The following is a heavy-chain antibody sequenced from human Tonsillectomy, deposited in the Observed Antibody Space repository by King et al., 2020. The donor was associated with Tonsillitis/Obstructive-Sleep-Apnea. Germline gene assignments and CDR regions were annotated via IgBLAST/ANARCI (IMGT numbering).Heavy chain of an antibody. CDR1: GYTFTSYG. D-gene: IGHD3-3*01. Sequence: QLVQSGAEVKKPGASVKVSCKASGYTFTSYGIRWVRQAPGQGLEWMGWISAYNGNTNYAQKLQGRVTMTTDTSTSTAYMELRSLRSDDTAVYYCARDLRIVLRFLEWPDLGYWGQGTLVTVSS. J-gene: IGHJ4*02. CDR2: ISAYNGNT. CDR3: ARDLRIVLRFLEWPDLGY. V-gene: IGHV1-18*01.